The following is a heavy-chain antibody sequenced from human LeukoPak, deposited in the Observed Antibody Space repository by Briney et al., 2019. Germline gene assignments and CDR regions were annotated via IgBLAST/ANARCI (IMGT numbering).Heavy chain of an antibody. CDR1: GFTCSDYY. CDR2: IRSNGGTT. D-gene: IGHD3-22*01. V-gene: IGHV3-11*04. Sequence: GGSLRLSCAASGFTCSDYYMSWIRQAPGKGLEWVSYIRSNGGTTHYADPVKGRFTISRDNAKNSLYLQMNSLRAEDTAVYYCATYSSLNRREFQFWGQGTLLTVSS. CDR3: ATYSSLNRREFQF. J-gene: IGHJ1*01.